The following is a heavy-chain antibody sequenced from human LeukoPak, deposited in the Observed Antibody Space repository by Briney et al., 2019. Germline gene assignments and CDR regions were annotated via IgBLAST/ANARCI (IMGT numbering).Heavy chain of an antibody. CDR2: ISGSGGST. D-gene: IGHD6-19*01. Sequence: GGSLRLSCAASGFTFSNYAMSWVRQAPGKGLEWVSAISGSGGSTYYADSVKGRFTISRDSSKNTLFLQMNSLRAEDTAVYYCAKGAEAGTRTERTDYWGQGTLVTVSS. J-gene: IGHJ4*02. CDR1: GFTFSNYA. V-gene: IGHV3-23*01. CDR3: AKGAEAGTRTERTDY.